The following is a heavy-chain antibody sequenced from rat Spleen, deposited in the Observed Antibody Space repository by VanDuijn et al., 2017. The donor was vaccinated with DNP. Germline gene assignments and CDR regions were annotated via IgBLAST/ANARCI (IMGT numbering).Heavy chain of an antibody. Sequence: EVQLVESGGGLVQPGRSLKLSCAASGFNFNDYWMGWVRQAPGKGLEWIGEVNEDSSTIKYTPSLKDKFTISRDNAQNILYLQMNSLRSEDTATEYCGEWGPHTVLTGNWGQGVMVTVSS. D-gene: IGHD2-5*01. CDR3: GEWGPHTVLTGN. V-gene: IGHV4-2*01. J-gene: IGHJ2*01. CDR1: GFNFNDYW. CDR2: VNEDSSTI.